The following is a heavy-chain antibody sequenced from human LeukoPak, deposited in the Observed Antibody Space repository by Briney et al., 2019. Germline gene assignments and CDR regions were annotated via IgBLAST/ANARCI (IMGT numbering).Heavy chain of an antibody. CDR1: GGSISSSSYY. Sequence: SETLSLTCTVSGGSISSSSYYWGWICQPPGKGLEWIGSIYYSGSTYYNPSLKSRVTISVDTSKNQFSLKLSSVTAADTAVYYCARVVARPGGAFDIWGQGTMVTVSS. J-gene: IGHJ3*02. D-gene: IGHD2-15*01. CDR3: ARVVARPGGAFDI. V-gene: IGHV4-39*01. CDR2: IYYSGST.